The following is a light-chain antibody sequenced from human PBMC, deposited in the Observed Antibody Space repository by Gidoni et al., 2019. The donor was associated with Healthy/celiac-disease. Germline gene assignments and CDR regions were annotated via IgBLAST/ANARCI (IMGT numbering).Light chain of an antibody. J-gene: IGKJ4*01. CDR1: QSVLYSYNNKNY. Sequence: DIVMTQSPSSLSASLGERATINCKSSQSVLYSYNNKNYLAWYQQKPGQPPKLLIYSASTRESGVPERFSGSGSGTDFTLTISSLQAEDMAIYYCQQYYNTPHTFGEGTKVEIK. V-gene: IGKV4-1*01. CDR2: SAS. CDR3: QQYYNTPHT.